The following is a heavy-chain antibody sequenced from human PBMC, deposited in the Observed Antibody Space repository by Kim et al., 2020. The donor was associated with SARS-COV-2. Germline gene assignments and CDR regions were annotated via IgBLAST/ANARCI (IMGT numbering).Heavy chain of an antibody. CDR1: GFTFKNYA. Sequence: GGSLRLSCSVSGFTFKNYAIHWVRQAPGKGLEYVSAISSNGDTTNYADSVKGRFTISRDNSKNTLYLQMSRLRTEDTAVYYCVKDRGAIIRDFDYWGQG. V-gene: IGHV3-64D*06. D-gene: IGHD3-10*01. J-gene: IGHJ4*02. CDR3: VKDRGAIIRDFDY. CDR2: ISSNGDTT.